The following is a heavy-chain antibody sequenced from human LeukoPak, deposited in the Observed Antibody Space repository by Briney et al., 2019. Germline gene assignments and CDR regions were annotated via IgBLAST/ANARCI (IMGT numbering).Heavy chain of an antibody. CDR1: GYTFTGYY. D-gene: IGHD3-22*01. J-gene: IGHJ4*02. V-gene: IGHV1-2*02. Sequence: GASVKVSCKASGYTFTGYYMHWVRQAPGQGLEWMGWINPNSGGTNYAQKFQGRVTMTRDTSISTAYTGLSRLRSDDTAVYYCATNYDSSGTIDYWGQGTLVTVSS. CDR2: INPNSGGT. CDR3: ATNYDSSGTIDY.